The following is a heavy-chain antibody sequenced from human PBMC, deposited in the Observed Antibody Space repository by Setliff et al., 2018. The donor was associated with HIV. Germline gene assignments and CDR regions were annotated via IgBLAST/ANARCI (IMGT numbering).Heavy chain of an antibody. Sequence: GASVKVSCKASGYSFSSYYVHWVRQAPGQGLEWMGIVNPRGGKANYAQRFHGRLTVTTDTSTSTVYMELRLLTSDDTAIYYCAREGHVATPGSSEFDTWGQGTLVTVSS. V-gene: IGHV1-46*01. CDR3: AREGHVATPGSSEFDT. CDR2: VNPRGGKA. J-gene: IGHJ5*02. CDR1: GYSFSSYY. D-gene: IGHD6-13*01.